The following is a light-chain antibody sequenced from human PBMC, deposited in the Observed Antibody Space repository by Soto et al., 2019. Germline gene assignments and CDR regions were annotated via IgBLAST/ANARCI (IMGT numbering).Light chain of an antibody. CDR2: RAS. J-gene: IGKJ1*01. CDR3: QHYNSYFST. Sequence: DILMTQSPSTLSASVGDRVTITCRASQSISSWLAWCQQKPGKAPKLLISRASRLESGVPSRFSGSAFGTQFTLTIRSPQHDDFATYYCQHYNSYFSTFGQGTKG. V-gene: IGKV1-5*03. CDR1: QSISSW.